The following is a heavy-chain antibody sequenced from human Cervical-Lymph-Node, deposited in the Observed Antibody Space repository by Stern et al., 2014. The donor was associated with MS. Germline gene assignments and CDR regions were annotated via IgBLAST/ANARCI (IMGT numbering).Heavy chain of an antibody. V-gene: IGHV7-4-1*02. CDR3: ARVSNSGYYADN. J-gene: IGHJ4*02. CDR2: INTETGNP. Sequence: VQLVQSGSELKKPGASVKVSCKASGYNFNNNAVTWVRQAPGQGLEWMGWINTETGNPTYAQGFTGRLVFSFDTSVSTAYLQITSLKAEDTAVYYCARVSNSGYYADNWGQGTLVTVSS. CDR1: GYNFNNNA. D-gene: IGHD3-22*01.